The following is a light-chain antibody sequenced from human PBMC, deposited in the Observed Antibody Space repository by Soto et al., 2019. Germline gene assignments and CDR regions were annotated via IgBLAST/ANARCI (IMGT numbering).Light chain of an antibody. CDR1: RSVSSRY. V-gene: IGKV3-20*01. Sequence: IVLTQSPGTLSLSPGERATLSCRASRSVSSRYLAWYQLQPGQAPRLLIFDASTRASGIRDRFSGSGSGTDFTLSISRLEPEDVAVYYCQQYGGSACIFGPGNKVDI. J-gene: IGKJ3*01. CDR3: QQYGGSACI. CDR2: DAS.